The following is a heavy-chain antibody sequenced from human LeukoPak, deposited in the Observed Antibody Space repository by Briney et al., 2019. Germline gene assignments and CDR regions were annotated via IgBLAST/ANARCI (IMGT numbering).Heavy chain of an antibody. V-gene: IGHV6-1*01. Sequence: SQTLSLTCAISGDSVSSNSAAWNWIRQSPSRGLEWLGRTYYRSKRYNDYAVSVKSRITINPDTSKNQFSLQLNSVTPEDTAVYYCARSLETTMIVVVRDGRSWNWFDPWGQGTLVTVSS. D-gene: IGHD3-22*01. J-gene: IGHJ5*02. CDR3: ARSLETTMIVVVRDGRSWNWFDP. CDR2: TYYRSKRYN. CDR1: GDSVSSNSAA.